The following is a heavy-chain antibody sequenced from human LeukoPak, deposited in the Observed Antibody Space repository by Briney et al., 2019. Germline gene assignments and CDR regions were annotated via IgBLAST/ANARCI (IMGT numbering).Heavy chain of an antibody. J-gene: IGHJ6*03. D-gene: IGHD6-19*01. Sequence: SVKVSCKGSGFTFTSSAMQLVRQARGQRLEWIGWIVVGSGNTNYAQKFQERVTITRDMSTSTAYMELSSLRSEDTAVYYCAATYSSGPLYYYYMDVWGKGTTVTVSS. CDR1: GFTFTSSA. CDR2: IVVGSGNT. V-gene: IGHV1-58*02. CDR3: AATYSSGPLYYYYMDV.